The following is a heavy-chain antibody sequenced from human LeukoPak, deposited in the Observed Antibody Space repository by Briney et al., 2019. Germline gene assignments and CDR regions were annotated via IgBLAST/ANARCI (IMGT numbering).Heavy chain of an antibody. J-gene: IGHJ5*02. CDR2: ISDTSTYI. V-gene: IGHV3-21*06. CDR3: VRQMIRFWFDP. Sequence: PGGSLRLSCAASGFTFSGYSMNWVRQAPGKGLEWVSSISDTSTYIYYADSVKGRFTISRDNAKNSLFLQMNSLRAEDTAVYYCVRQMIRFWFDPWGQGTQVTVSS. D-gene: IGHD3-16*01. CDR1: GFTFSGYS.